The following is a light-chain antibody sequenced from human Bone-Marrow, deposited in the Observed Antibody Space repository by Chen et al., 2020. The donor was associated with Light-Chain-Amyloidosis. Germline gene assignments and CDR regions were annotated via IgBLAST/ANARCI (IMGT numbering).Light chain of an antibody. CDR2: DDS. J-gene: IGLJ3*02. CDR3: QVWDSSSDHWV. Sequence: SYVLTQPPSVSVAPGQTARITCERNNIETKSVHWYQQRPGQAPGVVVYDDSERPSGIPERFSGSNSGNTATLTSSRVEAGDEADYYCQVWDSSSDHWVFGGGTKLTVV. CDR1: NIETKS. V-gene: IGLV3-21*02.